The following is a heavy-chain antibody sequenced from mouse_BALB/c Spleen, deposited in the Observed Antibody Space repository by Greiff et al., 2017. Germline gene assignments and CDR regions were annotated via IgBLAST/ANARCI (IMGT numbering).Heavy chain of an antibody. J-gene: IGHJ3*01. CDR3: ATYYDYDGAGFAY. D-gene: IGHD2-4*01. Sequence: VKLMESGPGLVAPSQSLSITCTVSGFSLTGYGVNWVRQPPGKGLEWLGMIWGDGSTDYNSALKSRLSISKDNSKSQVFLKMNSLQTDDTARYYCATYYDYDGAGFAYWGQGTLVTVSA. CDR2: IWGDGST. CDR1: GFSLTGYG. V-gene: IGHV2-6-7*01.